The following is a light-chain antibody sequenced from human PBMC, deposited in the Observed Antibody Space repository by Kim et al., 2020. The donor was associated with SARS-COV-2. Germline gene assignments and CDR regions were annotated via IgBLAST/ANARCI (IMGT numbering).Light chain of an antibody. CDR1: TRAVTSDSC. J-gene: IGLJ3*02. V-gene: IGLV7-43*01. CDR3: VLHYSAGQV. CDR2: STH. Sequence: PAGTVSLTGASSTRAVTSDSCPHRFQHKPGQAPRPLIHSTHNTHAWTPARFSGSLLGGRAALTLSAVQPEDEAEYYCVLHYSAGQVFGGGTKLTVL.